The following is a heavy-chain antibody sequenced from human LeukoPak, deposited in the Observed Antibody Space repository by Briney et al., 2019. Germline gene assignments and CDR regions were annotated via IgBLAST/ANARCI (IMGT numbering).Heavy chain of an antibody. CDR3: ARGSGYGSGSLLPLGY. CDR1: GYTFTSYG. V-gene: IGHV1-18*01. CDR2: ISAYNGNT. Sequence: ASVRVSCKASGYTFTSYGISWVRQAPGQGLEWMGWISAYNGNTNYAQKFQGRVTMTTDTSTSTAYMELRSLRSDDTAVYYCARGSGYGSGSLLPLGYWGQGTLVTVSS. D-gene: IGHD3-10*01. J-gene: IGHJ4*02.